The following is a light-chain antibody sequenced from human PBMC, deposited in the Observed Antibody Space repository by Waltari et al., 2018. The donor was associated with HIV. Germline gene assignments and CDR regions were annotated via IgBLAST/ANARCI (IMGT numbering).Light chain of an antibody. CDR3: NSFTNSGTLE. Sequence: QSALTQPASVSGSPGQSITIPCTGASSNIGPSKYVSWYLQRPGKAPQIIIYEVTNRPSGVSDRFSGSKSGNTASLTISRLQPEDEAVYFCNSFTNSGTLEFGGGTKLTVL. CDR2: EVT. V-gene: IGLV2-14*01. J-gene: IGLJ3*02. CDR1: SSNIGPSKY.